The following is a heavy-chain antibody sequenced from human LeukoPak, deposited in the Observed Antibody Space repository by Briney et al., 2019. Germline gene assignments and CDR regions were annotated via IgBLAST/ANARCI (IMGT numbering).Heavy chain of an antibody. CDR2: TYQRSKWYN. CDR3: ARSPSPYSSGWYFDY. V-gene: IGHV6-1*01. Sequence: SQTLSLTCAISGDSVSINSAAWNWIRQSPSRGLEWLGRTYQRSKWYNDYAVSVKSQITINPDISKNQFSLQLNSVTPEDTAVYYCARSPSPYSSGWYFDYWGQGTLVTVSS. CDR1: GDSVSINSAA. J-gene: IGHJ4*02. D-gene: IGHD6-19*01.